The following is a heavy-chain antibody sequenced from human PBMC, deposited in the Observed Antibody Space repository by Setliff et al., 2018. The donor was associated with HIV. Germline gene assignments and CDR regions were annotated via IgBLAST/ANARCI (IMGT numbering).Heavy chain of an antibody. J-gene: IGHJ3*02. D-gene: IGHD6-6*01. V-gene: IGHV4-39*01. Sequence: PSETLSLTCTVSAGSIRSSTYYWAWIRQPPGKGLEWIGTIYYSGSTYYNPSLKSRATISVDTSKNQFSLKLSSVTAADTAVYYCARHSSSRRHDAFDIWGQGTMVTVSS. CDR3: ARHSSSRRHDAFDI. CDR2: IYYSGST. CDR1: AGSIRSSTYY.